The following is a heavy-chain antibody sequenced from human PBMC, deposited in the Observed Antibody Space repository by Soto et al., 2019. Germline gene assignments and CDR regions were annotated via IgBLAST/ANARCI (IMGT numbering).Heavy chain of an antibody. D-gene: IGHD6-13*01. CDR1: GFTFSDHH. CDR2: IAGNSSFT. Sequence: GGSLRLSCAASGFTFSDHHMTCIRKAPGKGLEWVSYIAGNSSFTKYADSVKGRFTISRDNAKNSLYLQMNSLRAEDTAVYYCARDEGSSSWLDFWGQGTLVTVS. V-gene: IGHV3-11*06. J-gene: IGHJ4*02. CDR3: ARDEGSSSWLDF.